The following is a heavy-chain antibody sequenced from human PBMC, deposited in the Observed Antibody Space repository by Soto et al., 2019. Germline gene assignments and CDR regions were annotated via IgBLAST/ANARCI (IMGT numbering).Heavy chain of an antibody. Sequence: QVQLVQSGAEVKKPGSSVKVSCKASGGTFRNYPINWVRQAPGQGLEWMGSIFPLTDIPDYAQNFQARLTISADKSMSTAYMELSSLTSDDTAMYFCARGPLVVLNYFESWGRGTLVTVSS. CDR1: GGTFRNYP. CDR2: IFPLTDIP. CDR3: ARGPLVVLNYFES. V-gene: IGHV1-69*02. J-gene: IGHJ4*02.